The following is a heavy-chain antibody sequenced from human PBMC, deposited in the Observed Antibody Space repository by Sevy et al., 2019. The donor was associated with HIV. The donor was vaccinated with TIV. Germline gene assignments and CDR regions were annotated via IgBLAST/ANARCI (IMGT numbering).Heavy chain of an antibody. CDR3: ARKYDSCGYFDY. Sequence: GGSLRLSCAASGFTFSNYAMNWVRQAPGKGLEWVSGISGSGGSGTKTNYADSVKGRFTISRDDSRNSLFLQLNSLGAEDSDIYYCARKYDSCGYFDYWGQGTLVTVSS. D-gene: IGHD3-22*01. CDR2: ISGSGGSGTKT. V-gene: IGHV3-23*01. J-gene: IGHJ4*02. CDR1: GFTFSNYA.